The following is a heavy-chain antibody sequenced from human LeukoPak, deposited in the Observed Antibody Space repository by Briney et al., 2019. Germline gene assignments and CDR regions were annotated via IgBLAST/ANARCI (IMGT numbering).Heavy chain of an antibody. D-gene: IGHD2-21*02. CDR2: IYPGDSDT. CDR1: GYSFTNYW. V-gene: IGHV5-51*01. Sequence: GESLKISCKGSGYSFTNYWIGWVRQMPGKGLEWMGIIYPGDSDTRYSPSFQGQVTISADKSISTAYLQWSSLKASDTAMYYCARHTCGGDCYPSARAYYYYYYMDVWGKGTTVTISS. J-gene: IGHJ6*03. CDR3: ARHTCGGDCYPSARAYYYYYYMDV.